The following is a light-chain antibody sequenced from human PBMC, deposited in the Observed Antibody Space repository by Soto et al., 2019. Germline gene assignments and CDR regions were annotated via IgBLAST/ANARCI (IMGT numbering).Light chain of an antibody. CDR3: QQYNNYPHT. J-gene: IGKJ2*01. CDR1: QGVTNF. V-gene: IGKV1-16*01. Sequence: DVQLTQSPSSLSASVGDRVTITCRASQGVTNFLAWFQQKPGKAPKSLVYSASSLHSGVPSRFSASGYGTDFALTISGLQPEDFATYYCQQYNNYPHTFGQGTKVDIK. CDR2: SAS.